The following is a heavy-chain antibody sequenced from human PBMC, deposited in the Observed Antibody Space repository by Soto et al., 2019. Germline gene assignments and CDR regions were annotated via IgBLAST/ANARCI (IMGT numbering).Heavy chain of an antibody. V-gene: IGHV3-11*04. CDR2: ISISGSSI. J-gene: IGHJ4*02. CDR1: GFTFRDYY. Sequence: PVGSLRLSCAASGFTFRDYYMSWIRQAPGKGLEWISYISISGSSIYYADSVKGRFTISRDNSKNTLYLQMNSLRAEDTAVYYCARGLYSGWHYFDYWGQGTLVTVSS. D-gene: IGHD5-12*01. CDR3: ARGLYSGWHYFDY.